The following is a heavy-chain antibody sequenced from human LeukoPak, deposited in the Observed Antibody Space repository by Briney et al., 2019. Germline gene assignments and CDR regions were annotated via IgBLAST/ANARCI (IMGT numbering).Heavy chain of an antibody. J-gene: IGHJ4*02. CDR2: IYYSGST. D-gene: IGHD2-2*01. Sequence: SQTLSLTCTVSGGSISSGGYYWSWIRQPPGKGLEWIGYIYYSGSTNYNPSLKSRVTISVDTSKNQFSLKLSSVTAADTAVYYCARLGYCSSTSCRPDFDYWGQGTLVTVSS. CDR1: GGSISSGGYY. V-gene: IGHV4-61*08. CDR3: ARLGYCSSTSCRPDFDY.